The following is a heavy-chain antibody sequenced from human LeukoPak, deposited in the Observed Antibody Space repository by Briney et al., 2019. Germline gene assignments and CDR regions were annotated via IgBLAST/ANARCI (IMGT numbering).Heavy chain of an antibody. J-gene: IGHJ6*02. CDR1: GFTFDDYA. Sequence: GGSLRLSCAASGFTFDDYAMHWVRQAPGKGMEWVSGISWNSGSIDYADSVKGRFTISRDNAKNSLHLQMNSLRAEDTALYYCAKDKGAVGAYGMDVWGQGTTVTVSS. CDR2: ISWNSGSI. CDR3: AKDKGAVGAYGMDV. D-gene: IGHD2-15*01. V-gene: IGHV3-9*01.